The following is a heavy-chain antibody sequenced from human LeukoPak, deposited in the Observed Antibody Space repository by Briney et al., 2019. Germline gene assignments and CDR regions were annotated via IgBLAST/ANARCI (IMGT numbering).Heavy chain of an antibody. V-gene: IGHV3-23*01. CDR1: GFTFSSYA. Sequence: GGSLRLSCAVSGFTFSSYAMSWVRQAPGEGLEWVSVISGGADGIYYADSVKGRFTISRDNSKNTLYLQMNSLRVEGTAIYYCTKISPLRIEYFHHWGQGTLVTVSS. D-gene: IGHD5-12*01. CDR3: TKISPLRIEYFHH. CDR2: ISGGADGI. J-gene: IGHJ1*01.